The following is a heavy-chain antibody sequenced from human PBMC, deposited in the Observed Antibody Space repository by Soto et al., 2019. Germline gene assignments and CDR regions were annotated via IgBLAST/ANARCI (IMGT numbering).Heavy chain of an antibody. CDR1: GFNVSRNY. CDR2: IYNDGRT. Sequence: EVQVVESGGGLVQPGGSLRLSCAASGFNVSRNYMAWVRLAPGRGLEWVSFIYNDGRTADADSVKGRFIISKDHSKNTRSLQMNSLRVEDTAVSYCERSTPIAMGDSFDIWGRGTAVIVSS. CDR3: ERSTPIAMGDSFDI. V-gene: IGHV3-66*01. D-gene: IGHD2-15*01. J-gene: IGHJ3*02.